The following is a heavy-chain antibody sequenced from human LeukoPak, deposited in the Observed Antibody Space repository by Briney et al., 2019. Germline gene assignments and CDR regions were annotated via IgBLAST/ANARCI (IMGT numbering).Heavy chain of an antibody. V-gene: IGHV6-1*01. D-gene: IGHD3-16*01. Sequence: SQTLSLTCAISGDSVSSNSATWNWIRQPPSRGLEWLGRTYYRSKWFNDYAVSVKSRININPDTSKNQFSLQLIFVTPEDTAVYYCAREGGSFDSWGQGTLVTVSS. CDR2: TYYRSKWFN. J-gene: IGHJ4*02. CDR3: AREGGSFDS. CDR1: GDSVSSNSAT.